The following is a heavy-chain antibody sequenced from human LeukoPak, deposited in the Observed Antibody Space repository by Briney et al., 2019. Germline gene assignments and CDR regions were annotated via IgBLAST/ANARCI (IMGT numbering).Heavy chain of an antibody. CDR2: ISESGSTK. V-gene: IGHV3-48*03. CDR1: GFTLSGYE. J-gene: IGHJ4*02. Sequence: GGSLRLSCAASGFTLSGYEMNWVRQAPGKGLEWVAYISESGSTKRYRDSVKGRFTISRDNAKNFLYLQMDSLRPDDTGVYYCARGLISRADYWGQGTLVAVSS. D-gene: IGHD3-10*01. CDR3: ARGLISRADY.